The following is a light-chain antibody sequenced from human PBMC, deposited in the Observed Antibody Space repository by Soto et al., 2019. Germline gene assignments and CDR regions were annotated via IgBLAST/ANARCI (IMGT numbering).Light chain of an antibody. Sequence: GDRVTITCRASQTISTWMAWYQQKPGKAPKLLVYDASTLQSGVASRFSGSGSGTEFILTISSLQPDDFATYWCQHYGGMWTFGQGTKVDIK. J-gene: IGKJ1*01. CDR2: DAS. CDR3: QHYGGMWT. V-gene: IGKV1-5*01. CDR1: QTISTW.